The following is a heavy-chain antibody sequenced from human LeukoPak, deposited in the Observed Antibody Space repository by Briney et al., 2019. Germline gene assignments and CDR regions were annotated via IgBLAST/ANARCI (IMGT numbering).Heavy chain of an antibody. CDR1: GGSIISYY. J-gene: IGHJ4*02. V-gene: IGHV4-59*01. D-gene: IGHD3-16*01. Sequence: SETLSLTCTVSGGSIISYYWSWIRQPPGKGLEWIGYIYYSGSTNYNPSLKSRVTISVDTSKNQFSLKLRSVTAADTAVYFCARGYSYDSFDYWGLGTLDTVSS. CDR3: ARGYSYDSFDY. CDR2: IYYSGST.